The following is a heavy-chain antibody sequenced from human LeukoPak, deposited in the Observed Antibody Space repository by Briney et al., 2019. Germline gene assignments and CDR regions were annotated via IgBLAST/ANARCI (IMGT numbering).Heavy chain of an antibody. Sequence: PGGSLRLSCAASGFTFSDYYMSWIRQAPGKGLEWVSAISGSGGSTYYADSVKGRFTISRDNSKNTLYLQMNSLRAEDTAVYYCAKSSPPPLRYWGQGTLVTVSS. CDR1: GFTFSDYY. V-gene: IGHV3-23*01. CDR3: AKSSPPPLRY. CDR2: ISGSGGST. J-gene: IGHJ4*02.